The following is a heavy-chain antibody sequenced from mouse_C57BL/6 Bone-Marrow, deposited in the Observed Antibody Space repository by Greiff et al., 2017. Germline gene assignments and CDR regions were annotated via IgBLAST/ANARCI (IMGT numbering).Heavy chain of an antibody. D-gene: IGHD2-3*01. Sequence: VQRVESGAELVRPGTSVKVSCKASGYAFTNYLIEWVKQRPGQGLEWIGVINPGSGGTNYNEKFKGKATLTADKSSSTAYMQLSSLTSEDSAVYFCASRYDYWGQGTLVTVSA. CDR1: GYAFTNYL. CDR2: INPGSGGT. V-gene: IGHV1-54*01. J-gene: IGHJ3*01. CDR3: ASRYDY.